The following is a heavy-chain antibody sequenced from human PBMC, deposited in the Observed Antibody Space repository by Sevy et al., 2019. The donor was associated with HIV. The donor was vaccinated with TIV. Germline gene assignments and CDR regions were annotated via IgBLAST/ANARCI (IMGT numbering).Heavy chain of an antibody. V-gene: IGHV3-23*01. Sequence: GGSLRLSCAASGFTFSTYTMNWVRQAPGKGLEWVSAISGSGGSTYYADSVEGSVTISRDKSKNTVFLEKNSLRAEETAIYYCAKGDRTFYGMDVWGQGTTVTVSS. CDR3: AKGDRTFYGMDV. J-gene: IGHJ6*02. D-gene: IGHD2-15*01. CDR1: GFTFSTYT. CDR2: ISGSGGST.